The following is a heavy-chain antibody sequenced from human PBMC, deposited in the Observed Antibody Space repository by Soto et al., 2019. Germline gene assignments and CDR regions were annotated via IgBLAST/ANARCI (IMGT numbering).Heavy chain of an antibody. CDR2: ISSNGGIT. V-gene: IGHV3-64*01. CDR1: GFTFSSYD. J-gene: IGHJ4*02. Sequence: PGGSLRLSCAASGFTFSSYDMHWVRQAPGKGLEYISAISSNGGITYYASSVKGRFTISRDNSKNTLYLQMGSLRAEDMAVYYCVGDPSFDYWGQGTLVTVSS. CDR3: VGDPSFDY.